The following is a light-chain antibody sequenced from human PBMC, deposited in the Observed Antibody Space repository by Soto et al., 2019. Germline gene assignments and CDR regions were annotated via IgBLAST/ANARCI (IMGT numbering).Light chain of an antibody. CDR2: NAS. Sequence: EIVLTQSPATLSLSPWERATLSCRASQSVSRYLAWYQQKPGQAPRLLIYNASNRATGIPARFSGSGSGTDFTLTISSLEPEDFAVYYCQQRSIWPLLTFGGGTKVDI. V-gene: IGKV3-11*01. CDR1: QSVSRY. CDR3: QQRSIWPLLT. J-gene: IGKJ4*01.